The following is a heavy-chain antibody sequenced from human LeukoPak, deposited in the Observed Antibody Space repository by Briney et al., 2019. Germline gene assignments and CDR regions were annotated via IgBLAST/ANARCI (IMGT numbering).Heavy chain of an antibody. D-gene: IGHD6-19*01. Sequence: NPSETLSLTCTVSGGSISSSSYYWGWIRQPPGKGLEWVGSIYYSGSIYYNPSLKSRVTISVDTSKTQFSLKLSSVTAADTAVYYCARDQRDSSGWYDYWGQGTLVTVSS. J-gene: IGHJ4*02. V-gene: IGHV4-39*07. CDR1: GGSISSSSYY. CDR2: IYYSGSI. CDR3: ARDQRDSSGWYDY.